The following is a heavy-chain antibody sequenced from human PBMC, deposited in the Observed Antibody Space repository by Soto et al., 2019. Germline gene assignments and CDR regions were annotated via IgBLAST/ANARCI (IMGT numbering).Heavy chain of an antibody. V-gene: IGHV3-72*01. CDR3: TRVRVGSTPRSDY. Sequence: EVQLVESGGGLVQPAGSLRLSCAASGFTFSDHYMDWVRQAPGKGLEWVGRIKNKANSYTTEYAAPVKSRFISSRDDSMNSVLRHMNRLKTDDTAVYYCTRVRVGSTPRSDYWGQGILVTVSS. CDR1: GFTFSDHY. CDR2: IKNKANSYTT. J-gene: IGHJ4*02. D-gene: IGHD6-13*01.